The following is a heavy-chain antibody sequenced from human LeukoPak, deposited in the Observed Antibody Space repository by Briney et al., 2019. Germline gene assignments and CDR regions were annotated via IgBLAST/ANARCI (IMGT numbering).Heavy chain of an antibody. Sequence: SETLSLTCTVSGGSIDNYYWSWIRQPPGKGLEWIAYVFYNGATGYNPSLKSRVTISLETSENQFSLKMSSVTAADTAIYYCARGGPGYNYFDYWGQGTLVTVSS. CDR3: ARGGPGYNYFDY. D-gene: IGHD5-24*01. CDR1: GGSIDNYY. J-gene: IGHJ4*02. V-gene: IGHV4-59*01. CDR2: VFYNGAT.